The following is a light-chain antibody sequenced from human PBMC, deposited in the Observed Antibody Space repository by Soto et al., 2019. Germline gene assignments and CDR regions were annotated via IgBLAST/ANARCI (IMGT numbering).Light chain of an antibody. J-gene: IGKJ5*01. Sequence: MTQSPSSLSASVGDRVTITCRASQTIPRSLNWYQQKPGKAPNLLIYTASILQTGAPSRFSGSGSETDFTLTISSLQPEDSGTYFCPHTPHFPYPFGQVTRLAI. CDR1: QTIPRS. CDR3: PHTPHFPYP. V-gene: IGKV1-39*01. CDR2: TAS.